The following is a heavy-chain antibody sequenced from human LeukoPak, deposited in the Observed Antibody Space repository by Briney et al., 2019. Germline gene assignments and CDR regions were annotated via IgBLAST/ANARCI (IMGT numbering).Heavy chain of an antibody. V-gene: IGHV5-51*01. CDR3: ARQEYCSGGSCYTWLDP. J-gene: IGHJ5*02. CDR2: IYPADSDI. CDR1: GYSINNYW. D-gene: IGHD2-15*01. Sequence: GESLKISCKGSGYSINNYWIGWVRQMPGKGLEWMGIIYPADSDIRYSPSFQGQVTISADKSISTAYLQWSSLKASDTAMYYCARQEYCSGGSCYTWLDPWGQGTLVTVSS.